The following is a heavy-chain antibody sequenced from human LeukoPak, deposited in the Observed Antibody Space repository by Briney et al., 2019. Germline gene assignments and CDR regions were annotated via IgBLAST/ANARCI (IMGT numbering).Heavy chain of an antibody. CDR1: NYTFSDYD. V-gene: IGHV1-18*01. Sequence: ASVRVSCKASNYTFSDYDVTWVRQAPGQGLEWMGWVSKYTGNADYAPKLQGRVSMTTDTSTRTAYMELRSLRPDDTAVYFCAREDDRSFGAYDCWGQGTLVTVS. J-gene: IGHJ4*02. CDR3: AREDDRSFGAYDC. CDR2: VSKYTGNA. D-gene: IGHD4-17*01.